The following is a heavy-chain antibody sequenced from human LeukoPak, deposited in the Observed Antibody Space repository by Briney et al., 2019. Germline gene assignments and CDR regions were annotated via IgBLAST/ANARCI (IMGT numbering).Heavy chain of an antibody. CDR2: IYYSGST. CDR3: ARHYGGYSYGIFDY. V-gene: IGHV4-59*08. J-gene: IGHJ4*02. CDR1: GGSISSYY. D-gene: IGHD5-18*01. Sequence: SETLSLTCTVSGGSISSYYWSWIRQPPGKGLEWIGYIYYSGSTNSNPSLKSRVTFSVDTSKNQLSLKLRSVTAADTALYYCARHYGGYSYGIFDYWGQGTLVTVSS.